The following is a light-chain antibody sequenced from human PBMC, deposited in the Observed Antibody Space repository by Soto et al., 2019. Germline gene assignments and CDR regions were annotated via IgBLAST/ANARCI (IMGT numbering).Light chain of an antibody. Sequence: EVVLTQSPGTLSLSPGDRVTLSCRASQSFSSYYLAWSQQKPGQAPRLLIYGASSRAPGTPDRFSGSGSGTDFSLTISRLEPEDFAVYFCQLYGSSVTFGGGTNLDI. J-gene: IGKJ4*01. V-gene: IGKV3-20*01. CDR3: QLYGSSVT. CDR2: GAS. CDR1: QSFSSYY.